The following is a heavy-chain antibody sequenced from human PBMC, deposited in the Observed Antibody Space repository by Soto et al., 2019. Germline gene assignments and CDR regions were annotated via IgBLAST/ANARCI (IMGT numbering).Heavy chain of an antibody. V-gene: IGHV3-30*18. CDR2: ISYDGSNK. J-gene: IGHJ4*02. CDR3: SKGPYSGSYYFDY. D-gene: IGHD1-26*01. Sequence: QVQLVESGGGVVQPGRSLRLSCAASGFTFSSYGMHWVRQAPGKGLEWVAIISYDGSNKYYADSVKGRFTISRDNSKNTLYLQMNSLRAEDTAVYYCSKGPYSGSYYFDYWGQGTLFTVSS. CDR1: GFTFSSYG.